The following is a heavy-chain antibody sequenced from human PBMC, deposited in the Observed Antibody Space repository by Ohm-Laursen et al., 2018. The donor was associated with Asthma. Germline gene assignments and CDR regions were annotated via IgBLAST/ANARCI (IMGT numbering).Heavy chain of an antibody. D-gene: IGHD1-1*01. CDR3: AGRRDENDY. Sequence: SLRLSCTAFGFTVGSDYMTWVRQAPGKGLEWVSAIYSGGTTYYADSVRGRFTISRDNSKNTLYLQMNSLRAEDTAVYYCAGRRDENDYWGQGTLVTVSS. CDR2: IYSGGTT. J-gene: IGHJ4*02. V-gene: IGHV3-53*01. CDR1: GFTVGSDY.